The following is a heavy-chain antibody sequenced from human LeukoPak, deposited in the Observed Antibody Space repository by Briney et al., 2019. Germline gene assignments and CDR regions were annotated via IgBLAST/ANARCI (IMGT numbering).Heavy chain of an antibody. V-gene: IGHV1-2*02. CDR2: INPNSGGT. CDR3: ARDRAALGPREFDP. D-gene: IGHD3-16*01. CDR1: GYTFTGYY. J-gene: IGHJ5*02. Sequence: ASVKVSCKASGYTFTGYYMHWVRQAPGQGLEWMGWINPNSGGTNYAQKFQGRVTMTRDTSISTAYMELSRLRSDDTAVYYCARDRAALGPREFDPWGQGTLVIVSS.